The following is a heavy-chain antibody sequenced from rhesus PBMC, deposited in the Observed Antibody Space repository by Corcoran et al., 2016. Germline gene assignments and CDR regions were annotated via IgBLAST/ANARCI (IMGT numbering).Heavy chain of an antibody. D-gene: IGHD6-25*01. Sequence: EVQLVESGGGLVQPGGSLRLSCAASGFTFSSYGMSWVRQAPGKGLEWVSYIINGGGSTYYADSLKGRFTLSTDKSKNTLSLQMNSLTAEDTAVYYCAKENSYSGSWNRGPCDYWGQGVLVTVSS. J-gene: IGHJ4*01. CDR2: YIINGGGST. CDR3: AKENSYSGSWNRGPCDY. CDR1: GFTFSSYG. V-gene: IGHV3S5*01.